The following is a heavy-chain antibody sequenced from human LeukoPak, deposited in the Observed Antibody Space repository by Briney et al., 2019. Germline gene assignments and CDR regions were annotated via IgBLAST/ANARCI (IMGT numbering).Heavy chain of an antibody. CDR3: ARAGVYYYYYGMDV. CDR1: GYTLTSYG. V-gene: IGHV1-46*01. Sequence: ASVKVSCKASGYTLTSYGISWVRQAPGQGLEWMGIINPSGGSTSYAQKFQGRVTMTRDTSTSTVYMELSSLRSEDTAVYYCARAGVYYYYYGMDVWGQGTTVTVSS. J-gene: IGHJ6*02. CDR2: INPSGGST.